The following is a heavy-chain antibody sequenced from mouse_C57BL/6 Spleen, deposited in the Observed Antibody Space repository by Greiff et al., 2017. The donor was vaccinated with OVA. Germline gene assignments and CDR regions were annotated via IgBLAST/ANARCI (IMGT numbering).Heavy chain of an antibody. CDR1: GYTFTDYY. J-gene: IGHJ2*01. Sequence: QVQLQQSGAELVRPGASVKLSCKASGYTFTDYYINWVKQRPGQGLEWIARIYPGSGSNNYNEKFKGKATLTAEKSSSTAYMQLSSLTSEDSAVYFGAKDNVSTYDYWGQGTTRTVSS. CDR2: IYPGSGSN. V-gene: IGHV1-76*01. D-gene: IGHD5-1*01. CDR3: AKDNVSTYDY.